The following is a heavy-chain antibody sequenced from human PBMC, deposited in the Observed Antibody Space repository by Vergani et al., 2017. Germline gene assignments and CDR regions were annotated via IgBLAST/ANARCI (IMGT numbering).Heavy chain of an antibody. V-gene: IGHV4-39*01. Sequence: QLQLQESGPGLVKPSETLSLTCTVSGGSISSSSYYWGWIRQPPGKGLEWIGSIYYSGSTYYNPSLKSRATISVDTSKNQFSPKLSSVTAADTAVYYCARHLAYCGGDCYPYYYGMDVWGQGTTVTVSS. CDR3: ARHLAYCGGDCYPYYYGMDV. CDR2: IYYSGST. D-gene: IGHD2-21*02. CDR1: GGSISSSSYY. J-gene: IGHJ6*02.